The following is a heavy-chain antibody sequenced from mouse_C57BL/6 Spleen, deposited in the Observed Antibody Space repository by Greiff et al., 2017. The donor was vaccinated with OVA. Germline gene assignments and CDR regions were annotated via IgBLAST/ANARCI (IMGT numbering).Heavy chain of an antibody. J-gene: IGHJ2*01. CDR3: ARAYGNYNY. CDR2: IDPSDSYT. Sequence: QVQLQQPGAELVKPGASVKLSCKASGYTFTSYWMQWVKQRPGQGLEWIGEIDPSDSYTNYNQKFEGKATLTVDTSSSTAYMQLSSLTSEDSAVYYCARAYGNYNYWGQGTTLTVSS. CDR1: GYTFTSYW. V-gene: IGHV1-50*01. D-gene: IGHD2-1*01.